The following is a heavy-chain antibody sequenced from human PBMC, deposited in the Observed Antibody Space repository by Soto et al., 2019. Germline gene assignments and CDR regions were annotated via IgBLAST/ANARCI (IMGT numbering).Heavy chain of an antibody. D-gene: IGHD2-15*01. CDR1: GGSISSSNW. V-gene: IGHV4-4*02. J-gene: IGHJ5*02. Sequence: ETLSLTCAVSGGSISSSNWWSWVRQPPGKGLEWIGEIYHSGSTNYNPSLKSRVTISVDKSKNQFSLKLSSVTAADTAVYYCAREGCSGGSCYNWFDPWGQGTLVTVSS. CDR2: IYHSGST. CDR3: AREGCSGGSCYNWFDP.